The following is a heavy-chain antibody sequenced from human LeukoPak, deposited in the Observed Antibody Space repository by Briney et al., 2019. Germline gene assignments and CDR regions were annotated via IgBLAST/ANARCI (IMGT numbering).Heavy chain of an antibody. J-gene: IGHJ4*02. V-gene: IGHV4-59*11. CDR1: GGSISSHY. D-gene: IGHD3-10*01. Sequence: SETLSPTCTVSGGSISSHYWSWIRQPPGKGLEWIGYIYYSGSTNYNPSLKSRVTISVDTSKNQFSLKLSSVTAADTAVYYCAREGQLGEFDYWGQGTLVTVSS. CDR2: IYYSGST. CDR3: AREGQLGEFDY.